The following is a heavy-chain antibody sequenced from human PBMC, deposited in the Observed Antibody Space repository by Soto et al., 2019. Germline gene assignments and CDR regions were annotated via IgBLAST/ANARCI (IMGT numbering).Heavy chain of an antibody. V-gene: IGHV1-18*01. CDR2: INAHTGNT. CDR1: GSTFPSST. CDR3: AIADYGDPDY. Sequence: QVQLVQSGAEVKKPGASVKVSCKASGSTFPSSTVSWVRQAPGQGLEWMGWINAHTGNTKYAQKFQGRLTMTTDTSTGTGYMELMSLRSDYTAIYFCAIADYGDPDYWGQGTLVTVSS. D-gene: IGHD4-17*01. J-gene: IGHJ4*02.